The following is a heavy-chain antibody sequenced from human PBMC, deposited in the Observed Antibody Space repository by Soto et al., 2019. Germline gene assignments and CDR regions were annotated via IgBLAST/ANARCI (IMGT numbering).Heavy chain of an antibody. V-gene: IGHV5-51*01. CDR2: IHPGDPDT. CDR3: ARHNRYSSTWFEGWFDP. D-gene: IGHD6-13*01. J-gene: IGHJ5*02. Sequence: GESLKISCQGSGYSFANYWVGWVRQIPGRGLEWMGIIHPGDPDTRYSPFFQGQVTISADKSISTAYLQWSSLKASDTAMYYCARHNRYSSTWFEGWFDPWGQGTLVTVS. CDR1: GYSFANYW.